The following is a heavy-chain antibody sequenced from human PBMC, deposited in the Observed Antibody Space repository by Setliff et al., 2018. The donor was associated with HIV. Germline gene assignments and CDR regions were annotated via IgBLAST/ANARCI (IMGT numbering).Heavy chain of an antibody. Sequence: SETLSLTCTVSGGSISGYYWSWIRQPPGKGLEWIGYIYTSGSTNYNPSLKNRVTISVDTSKNTFSLKLTSVTTEDTALYYCARLPQDWGQGTLVTVSS. CDR1: GGSISGYY. CDR3: ARLPQD. CDR2: IYTSGST. V-gene: IGHV4-4*08. J-gene: IGHJ4*02.